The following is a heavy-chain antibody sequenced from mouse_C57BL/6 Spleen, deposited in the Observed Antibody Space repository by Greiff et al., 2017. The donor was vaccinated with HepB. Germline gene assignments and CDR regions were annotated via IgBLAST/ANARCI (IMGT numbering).Heavy chain of an antibody. Sequence: VQLQQSGAELARPGASVKLSCKASGYTFTSYGISWVKQRTGQGLEWIGEIYPRSGNTYYNEKFKGKATLTADKSSSTAYMELRSLTSEDSAVYFCARRSNLSYWYFDVWGTGTTVTVSS. CDR2: IYPRSGNT. V-gene: IGHV1-81*01. D-gene: IGHD2-5*01. J-gene: IGHJ1*03. CDR3: ARRSNLSYWYFDV. CDR1: GYTFTSYG.